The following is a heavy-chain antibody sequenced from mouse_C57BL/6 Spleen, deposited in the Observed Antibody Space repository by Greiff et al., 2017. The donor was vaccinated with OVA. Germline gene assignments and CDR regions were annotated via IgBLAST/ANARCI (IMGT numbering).Heavy chain of an antibody. CDR2: IHPNSGST. D-gene: IGHD1-1*01. CDR1: GYTFTSYW. CDR3: ARGLLRNYAMDY. Sequence: VQLQQSGAELVKPGASVKLSCKASGYTFTSYWMHWVKQRPGQGLEWIGMIHPNSGSTNYNEKFKSKATLTVDKSSSTAYMQLSSLTSEDSAVYYCARGLLRNYAMDYWGQGTSVSVSS. V-gene: IGHV1-64*01. J-gene: IGHJ4*01.